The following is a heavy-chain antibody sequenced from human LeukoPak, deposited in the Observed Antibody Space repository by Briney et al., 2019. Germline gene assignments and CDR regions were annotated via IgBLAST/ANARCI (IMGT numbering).Heavy chain of an antibody. CDR2: IYTSGST. CDR3: ARRYCSSTSCYIRGVYWFDP. CDR1: GGSISSGSYY. V-gene: IGHV4-61*02. J-gene: IGHJ5*02. D-gene: IGHD2-2*02. Sequence: SETLSLTCTVSGGSISSGSYYWSWIRQPAGKGLEWIGRIYTSGSTNYNPSLKSRVTISVDTSKNQFSLKLSSVTAADTAVYYCARRYCSSTSCYIRGVYWFDPWGQGTLVTVSS.